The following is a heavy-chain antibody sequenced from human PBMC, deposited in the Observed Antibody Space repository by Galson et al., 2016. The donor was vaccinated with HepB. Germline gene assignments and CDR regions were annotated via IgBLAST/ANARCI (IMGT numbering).Heavy chain of an antibody. D-gene: IGHD6-25*01. V-gene: IGHV4-4*07. CDR1: NGSLSRYF. CDR2: IYSNGNT. Sequence: SLTCTVSNGSLSRYFWSWIRQPAGKGLEWIGRIYSNGNTRYNSSLQSRVTMSLDMSKNQFSVRLISVTAADTAVYFCARERPTPSSDWPYCFNSWGQGALVTVSS. J-gene: IGHJ4*02. CDR3: ARERPTPSSDWPYCFNS.